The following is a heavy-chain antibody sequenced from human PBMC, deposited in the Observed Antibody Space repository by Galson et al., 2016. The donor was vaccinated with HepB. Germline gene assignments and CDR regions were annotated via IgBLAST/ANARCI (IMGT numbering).Heavy chain of an antibody. D-gene: IGHD3-22*01. J-gene: IGHJ4*02. CDR1: GFTSSSYW. CDR3: AREGPYLNSGYYYGFDY. CDR2: IESDESST. Sequence: SLRLSCAASGFTSSSYWMHWVRQAPGKGLVWVSRIESDESSTSYADSVKGRFTISRDNAKNTLYLQMFSLRAEDTAVYYCAREGPYLNSGYYYGFDYWGQGTQVTVSS. V-gene: IGHV3-74*01.